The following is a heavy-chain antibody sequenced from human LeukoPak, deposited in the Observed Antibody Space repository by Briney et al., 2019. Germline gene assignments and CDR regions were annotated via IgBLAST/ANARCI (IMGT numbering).Heavy chain of an antibody. Sequence: SETLSLTCAVYGGSFSGYYWSWIRQPPGKGLEWIGEINHSGSTNYNPSLKSRVTISVDTSKNHFSLKLSSVTAADTAVYYCARYGDGYTPFDYWGQGTLVTVSS. J-gene: IGHJ4*02. CDR2: INHSGST. V-gene: IGHV4-34*01. CDR1: GGSFSGYY. D-gene: IGHD5-24*01. CDR3: ARYGDGYTPFDY.